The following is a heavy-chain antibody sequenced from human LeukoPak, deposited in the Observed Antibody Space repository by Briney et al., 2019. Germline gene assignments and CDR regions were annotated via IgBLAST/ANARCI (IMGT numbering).Heavy chain of an antibody. CDR3: ARDRRPSIYGGLDN. J-gene: IGHJ4*02. CDR1: GFTFSSYS. Sequence: GGSLRLSCAASGFTFSSYSMKWVRQAPGKGLEWVSSISSSSTFISHADSVKGRFTISRDNAKNSLYLQMDSLGAEDTAVYFCARDRRPSIYGGLDNWGRGTRVTVSS. V-gene: IGHV3-21*01. CDR2: ISSSSTFI. D-gene: IGHD4/OR15-4a*01.